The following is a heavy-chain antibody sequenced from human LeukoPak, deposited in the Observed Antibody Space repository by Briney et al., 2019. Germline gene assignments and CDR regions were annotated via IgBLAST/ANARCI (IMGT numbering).Heavy chain of an antibody. CDR1: GGSFSGYY. CDR2: INHSGST. CDR3: ARHRLGYDYVWGSYRYTRAFDI. V-gene: IGHV4-34*01. J-gene: IGHJ3*02. Sequence: SETLSLTCAVYGGSFSGYYWSWIRQPPGKGLEWIGEINHSGSTNYNPSLKSRVTISVDTSKNQFCLKLSSVTAADTAVYYCARHRLGYDYVWGSYRYTRAFDIWGQGTMVTVSS. D-gene: IGHD3-16*02.